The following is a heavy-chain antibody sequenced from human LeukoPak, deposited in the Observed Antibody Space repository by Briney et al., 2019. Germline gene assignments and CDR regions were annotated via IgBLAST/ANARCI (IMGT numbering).Heavy chain of an antibody. CDR2: ISWNSGSI. CDR3: AKGGYYYDSSGHAFDI. J-gene: IGHJ3*02. Sequence: GGSLRLSCAASGFTFDDYAMHWVRQAPGKGLVWVSGISWNSGSIGYADSVKGRFTISRDNAKNSLYLQMNSLRAEDMALYYCAKGGYYYDSSGHAFDIWGQGTMVTVSS. V-gene: IGHV3-9*03. D-gene: IGHD3-22*01. CDR1: GFTFDDYA.